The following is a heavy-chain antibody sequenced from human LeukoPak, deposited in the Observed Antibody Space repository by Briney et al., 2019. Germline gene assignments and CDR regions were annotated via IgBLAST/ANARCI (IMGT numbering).Heavy chain of an antibody. CDR3: ARHSSSGYGPYFDY. D-gene: IGHD5-18*01. J-gene: IGHJ4*02. CDR2: IYYSEHT. CDR1: GGSISGYY. V-gene: IGHV4-59*08. Sequence: KSSETLSLTCTVSGGSISGYYWSWIRQPPGKGLEWIGYIYYSEHTNYNPSLKSRVTISVDTSEHQFSLKLSSVTAADTAVYYCARHSSSGYGPYFDYWGQGTLVTVSS.